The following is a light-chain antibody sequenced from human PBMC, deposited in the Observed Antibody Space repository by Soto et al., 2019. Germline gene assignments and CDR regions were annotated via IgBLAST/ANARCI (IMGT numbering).Light chain of an antibody. J-gene: IGKJ1*01. CDR3: QEYNCRSS. CDR1: QNVDGD. Sequence: EGVTTQSPATLSVSPGERATLSCRASQNVDGDLAWYQQKPGQAPRLLIYRTSTRANGTPVRLSGSGSGTEFTLTISSLQSEDFVVYYCQEYNCRSSFGQGTKVEIK. CDR2: RTS. V-gene: IGKV3-15*01.